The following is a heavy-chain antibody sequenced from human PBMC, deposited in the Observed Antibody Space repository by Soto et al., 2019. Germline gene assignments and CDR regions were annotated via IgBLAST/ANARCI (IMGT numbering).Heavy chain of an antibody. J-gene: IGHJ4*02. V-gene: IGHV1-18*01. CDR2: ISAYNANA. CDR1: GYSFRNFG. Sequence: QIQLLQSGAEVKKPGASVKVTCKASGYSFRNFGISWVRQAPGQGLEWMGWISAYNANANYAQKFQGRLTMTADTSTSTAYMELRSLRSDDTAVYYSARENSDFDYWGQGTLVTVSS. D-gene: IGHD6-13*01. CDR3: ARENSDFDY.